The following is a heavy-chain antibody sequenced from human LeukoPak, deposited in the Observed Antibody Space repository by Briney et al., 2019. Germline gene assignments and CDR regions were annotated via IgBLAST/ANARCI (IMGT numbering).Heavy chain of an antibody. CDR2: ISYDGSNK. CDR1: GFTFSSYG. D-gene: IGHD6-13*01. V-gene: IGHV3-30*18. CDR3: AKVSYSSSWYSPYFQH. Sequence: PGGSLRLSCAASGFTFSSYGMHWVRQAPGKGLEWVAVISYDGSNKYYADSVKGRFTISRDNSKNTLYLQMNSLRAEDTAVYYCAKVSYSSSWYSPYFQHWGQGTLVTVSS. J-gene: IGHJ1*01.